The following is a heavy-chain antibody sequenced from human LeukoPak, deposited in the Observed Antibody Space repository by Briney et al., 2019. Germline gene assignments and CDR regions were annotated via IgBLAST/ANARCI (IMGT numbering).Heavy chain of an antibody. J-gene: IGHJ3*02. CDR1: GFTFSNYA. D-gene: IGHD4-23*01. CDR3: ARGNSDAFDI. Sequence: SGGSLRLSCAASGFTFSNYAMHWVRQPPGKGLEWVAIIWYDGSYKYYADSVKGRFTVSRDNSKNTLYLQVNSLTAEDTAVYYCARGNSDAFDIWGQGTMVTVSS. V-gene: IGHV3-33*08. CDR2: IWYDGSYK.